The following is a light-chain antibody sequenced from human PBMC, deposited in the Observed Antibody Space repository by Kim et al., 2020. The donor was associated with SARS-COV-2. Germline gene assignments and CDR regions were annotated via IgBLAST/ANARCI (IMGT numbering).Light chain of an antibody. CDR1: QSVTYK. CDR2: GAS. Sequence: SVSPGERATLSCRASQSVTYKLAWYQQKPGQAPRLLINGASTRASGIPARFSGGGSGTEFTLTISGLQSEDFAFYYCQQYNDWPLTFGGGTKLEI. V-gene: IGKV3-15*01. J-gene: IGKJ4*01. CDR3: QQYNDWPLT.